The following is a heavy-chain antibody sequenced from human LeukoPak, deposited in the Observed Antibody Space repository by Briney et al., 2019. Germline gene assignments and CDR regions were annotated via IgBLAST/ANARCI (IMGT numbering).Heavy chain of an antibody. J-gene: IGHJ4*02. CDR1: GFTFSSYS. CDR3: ARPLAGSYFGVFDY. V-gene: IGHV3-48*02. D-gene: IGHD3-10*01. CDR2: ISSSSSTI. Sequence: GGSLRLSCAASGFTFSSYSMNWVRQAPGKGLEWVSYISSSSSTIYYADSVKGRFTISRDNAENSLYLQMNSLRDEDTAVYYCARPLAGSYFGVFDYWGQGTLVTVSS.